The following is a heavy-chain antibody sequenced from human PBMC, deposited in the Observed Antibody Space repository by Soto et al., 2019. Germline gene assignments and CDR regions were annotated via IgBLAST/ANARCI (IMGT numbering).Heavy chain of an antibody. J-gene: IGHJ6*02. CDR2: IIPIFGTA. D-gene: IGHD1-20*01. V-gene: IGHV1-69*13. CDR3: ARKEYNWNPRYYYGMDV. Sequence: WASVKVSCKASGGTFSSYAISWVRQAPGQGLEWMGGIIPIFGTANYAQKFQGRVTITADESTSTAYMELSSLRSEDTAVYYCARKEYNWNPRYYYGMDVWGQGTTVTVSS. CDR1: GGTFSSYA.